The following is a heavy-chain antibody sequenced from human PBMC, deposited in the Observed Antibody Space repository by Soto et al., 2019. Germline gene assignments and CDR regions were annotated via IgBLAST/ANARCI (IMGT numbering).Heavy chain of an antibody. CDR3: ARERYQVISDGMDV. CDR2: INPQTGGT. D-gene: IGHD2-2*01. Sequence: ASVKVSCKASGYTFTGYYIHWVRESPGQGLEWMGWINPQTGGTSYAQKFQGRVTLSRDTSINTAYLELSRLTFDDAAVYFCARERYQVISDGMDVWGQGTTVTVSS. CDR1: GYTFTGYY. V-gene: IGHV1-2*02. J-gene: IGHJ6*02.